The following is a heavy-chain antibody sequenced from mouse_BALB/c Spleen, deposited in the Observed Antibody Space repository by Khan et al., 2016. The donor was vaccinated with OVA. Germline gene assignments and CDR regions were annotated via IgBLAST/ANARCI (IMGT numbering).Heavy chain of an antibody. D-gene: IGHD1-1*01. CDR3: ARVYGGDFDY. CDR2: ISYSGNT. V-gene: IGHV3-2*02. Sequence: EVQLQESGPGLVKPSQSLSLTCTVTGYSITSDYAWNWIRQFPGNKLEWMGFISYSGNTNYNPSLKSRISITRDTSKNQFFLQLNSVTTEDTATYYCARVYGGDFDYWGQVTTLTVSS. J-gene: IGHJ2*01. CDR1: GYSITSDYA.